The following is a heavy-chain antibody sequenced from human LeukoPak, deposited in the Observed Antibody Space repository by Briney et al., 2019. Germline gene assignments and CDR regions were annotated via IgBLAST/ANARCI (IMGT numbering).Heavy chain of an antibody. V-gene: IGHV3-48*03. CDR3: TKRVKYGGTWDHFAD. CDR2: IRGSDNTI. CDR1: GFSFSHYE. D-gene: IGHD1-26*01. J-gene: IGHJ4*02. Sequence: GGSLRLSCAASGFSFSHYEMNWVRQAPGKGLEWVSYIRGSDNTIYYADSVKGRFTISRDNAKNLVHLQMTSLRAEDTALYYCTKRVKYGGTWDHFADWGQGTLVTVSS.